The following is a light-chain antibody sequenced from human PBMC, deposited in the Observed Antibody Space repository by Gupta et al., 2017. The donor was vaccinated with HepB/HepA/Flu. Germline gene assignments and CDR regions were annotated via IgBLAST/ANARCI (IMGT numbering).Light chain of an antibody. Sequence: DIQLTKSPSTLSAFVGDRVTITCRASQTISRWLAWYQQKPGKAPKLLIYAASTIQSGVPSRFSGSRSATDYTLTISSLQPDDSATYYCQQYNSYMPLTFGGGTKVEIK. CDR1: QTISRW. CDR3: QQYNSYMPLT. CDR2: AAS. V-gene: IGKV1-5*01. J-gene: IGKJ4*01.